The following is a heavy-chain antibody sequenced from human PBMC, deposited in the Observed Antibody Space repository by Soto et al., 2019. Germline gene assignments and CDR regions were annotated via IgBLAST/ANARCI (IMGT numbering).Heavy chain of an antibody. CDR2: IYPGDSDT. CDR1: GYRFSNYW. V-gene: IGHV5-51*01. CDR3: ARRGLHYDSYGYQLDALDI. J-gene: IGHJ3*02. D-gene: IGHD3-22*01. Sequence: GESLKISCEGSGYRFSNYWIGWVRQMPGKGLGWMGIIYPGDSDTRYSPSFQGQVTISADKSINTAYLQWSSLKASDTAMYFCARRGLHYDSYGYQLDALDIWGQGTTVTVSS.